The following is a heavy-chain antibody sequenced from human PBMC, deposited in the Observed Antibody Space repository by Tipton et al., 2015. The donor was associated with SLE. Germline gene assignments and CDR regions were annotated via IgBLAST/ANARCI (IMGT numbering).Heavy chain of an antibody. Sequence: SLRLSCAASGFTFDDYAMNWVRQVPGKGLKWVSGISWNSGSIGYADSVKGRFTISRDNAKNSLYLQMNSLRAEDTALYYCAKAPYCGGDCYGAEYFQHWGQGTLVTVSS. J-gene: IGHJ1*01. CDR1: GFTFDDYA. CDR2: ISWNSGSI. D-gene: IGHD2-21*01. V-gene: IGHV3-9*01. CDR3: AKAPYCGGDCYGAEYFQH.